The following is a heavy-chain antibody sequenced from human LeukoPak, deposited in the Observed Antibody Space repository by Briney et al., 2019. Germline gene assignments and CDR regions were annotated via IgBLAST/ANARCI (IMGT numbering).Heavy chain of an antibody. CDR1: GFTFSNAW. J-gene: IGHJ4*02. Sequence: GGSLRLSCAASGFTFSNAWMSWVRQAPGKGLEWVGRIKSKTDGGTTDYAAPVKGRFTISRDDSKNTLYLQMNSLKTEDTAVYYCRSIFGVVMDKEDWGQGTLVTVSS. D-gene: IGHD3-3*01. V-gene: IGHV3-15*01. CDR2: IKSKTDGGTT. CDR3: RSIFGVVMDKED.